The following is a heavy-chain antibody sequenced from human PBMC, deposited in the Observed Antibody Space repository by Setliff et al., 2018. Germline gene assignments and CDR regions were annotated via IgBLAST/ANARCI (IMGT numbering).Heavy chain of an antibody. V-gene: IGHV4-31*03. Sequence: SETLSLTCTVSGGSISSGGYYWSWIRQHPGKGLEWIGYIYYSGSTSYYNPSLKSRVTISLDTSKNQFSLSLTSVTAADTAVYYCARMSGFQYIDVWGKGTTVTVSS. CDR3: ARMSGFQYIDV. CDR2: IYYSGSTS. D-gene: IGHD3-3*01. J-gene: IGHJ6*03. CDR1: GGSISSGGYY.